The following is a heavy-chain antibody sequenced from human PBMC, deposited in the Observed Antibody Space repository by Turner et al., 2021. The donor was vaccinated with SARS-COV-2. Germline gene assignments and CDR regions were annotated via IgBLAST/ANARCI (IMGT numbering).Heavy chain of an antibody. CDR2: INPNSGGT. CDR3: ARDLFDLGSRWTQ. J-gene: IGHJ4*02. V-gene: IGHV1-2*02. Sequence: QVQLVQSGAEVTKPGASVKVSCKASGYTFTGYYMHWVRQAPGQGLEWMGWINPNSGGTNYAQKFQGRVTMTRDTSISTAYMELSRLRSDDTAVYFCARDLFDLGSRWTQWGQGTLVTVSS. D-gene: IGHD6-13*01. CDR1: GYTFTGYY.